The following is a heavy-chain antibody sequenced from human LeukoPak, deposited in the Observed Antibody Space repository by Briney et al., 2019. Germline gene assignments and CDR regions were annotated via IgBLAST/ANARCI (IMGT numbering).Heavy chain of an antibody. J-gene: IGHJ4*02. Sequence: GGSLRLSCAASGFTFSSYAMSWVRQAPGKGLEWVSAISGSGGSTYYADSVKGRFTISRDNAKNSLYLQMNSLRAEDTAVYYCAGGKLHFDFWGQGTLVTVSS. CDR1: GFTFSSYA. D-gene: IGHD4-23*01. CDR3: AGGKLHFDF. CDR2: ISGSGGST. V-gene: IGHV3-23*01.